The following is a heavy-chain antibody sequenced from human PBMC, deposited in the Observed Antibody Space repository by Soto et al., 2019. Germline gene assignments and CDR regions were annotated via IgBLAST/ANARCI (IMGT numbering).Heavy chain of an antibody. D-gene: IGHD1-26*01. CDR2: ISAYNGNT. Sequence: GASVKVSCKASGYTFASYGISWVRQAPGQGLEWMGWISAYNGNTNYAQKLQGRVTMTTDTSTSTAYMELRSLRSDDTAVYYCARSHPVGATTPVDDWFDPWGQEPWSPSPQ. V-gene: IGHV1-18*01. J-gene: IGHJ5*02. CDR3: ARSHPVGATTPVDDWFDP. CDR1: GYTFASYG.